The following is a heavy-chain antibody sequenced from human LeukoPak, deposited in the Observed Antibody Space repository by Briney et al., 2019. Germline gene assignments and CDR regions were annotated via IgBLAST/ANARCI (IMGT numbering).Heavy chain of an antibody. V-gene: IGHV3-33*06. D-gene: IGHD6-6*01. J-gene: IGHJ4*02. CDR2: IWFDGSNA. CDR1: GFTFNNYA. Sequence: GRSLRLSCVASGFTFNNYATHLVRQAPGKGLEWVALIWFDGSNAYYADSVKGRFTISRDNSKNTLYLQMNSLRAEDTAVYYCAKDAAARPFDYWGQGTLVTVSS. CDR3: AKDAAARPFDY.